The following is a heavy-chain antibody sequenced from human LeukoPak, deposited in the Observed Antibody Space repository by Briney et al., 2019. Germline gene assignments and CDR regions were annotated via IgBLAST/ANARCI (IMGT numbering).Heavy chain of an antibody. CDR1: GYTFTSYA. V-gene: IGHV7-4-1*02. D-gene: IGHD5-12*01. Sequence: ASVKVSCKASGYTFTSYAMNWVRQTPGQGLEWMGWVNTNTGNPTYAQGFTGRFVFSLDTSVSTAYLQISSLKAEDTAVYYCARVTTTTSGYSGYDPGEFDYWGQGTLVTVSS. CDR2: VNTNTGNP. J-gene: IGHJ4*02. CDR3: ARVTTTTSGYSGYDPGEFDY.